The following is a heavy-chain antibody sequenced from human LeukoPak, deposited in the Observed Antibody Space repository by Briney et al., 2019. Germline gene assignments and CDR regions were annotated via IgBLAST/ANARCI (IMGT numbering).Heavy chain of an antibody. V-gene: IGHV1-18*01. J-gene: IGHJ5*02. Sequence: ASVKVSCKASGYTFTSYGISWVRQAPGQGLEWMGWISAYNGNTNYAQKLQGRVTMTTDTSTSTAYMELRSLRSDDTAVYYCARFTYDFWSGSHEGRWFDPWGQGTLVTVSS. CDR1: GYTFTSYG. D-gene: IGHD3-3*01. CDR2: ISAYNGNT. CDR3: ARFTYDFWSGSHEGRWFDP.